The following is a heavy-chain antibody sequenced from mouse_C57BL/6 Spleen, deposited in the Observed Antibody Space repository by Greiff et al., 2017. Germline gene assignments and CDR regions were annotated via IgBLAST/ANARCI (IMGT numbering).Heavy chain of an antibody. CDR3: TLLWLQYYFDY. Sequence: QVQLKESGAELVRPGASVTLSCKASGYTFTDYEMHWVKQTPVHGLEWIGAIDPETGGTAYNQKFKGKAILTADKSSSTAYMELRSLTSEDSAVYYCTLLWLQYYFDYWGQGTTLTVSS. CDR2: IDPETGGT. CDR1: GYTFTDYE. D-gene: IGHD2-2*01. V-gene: IGHV1-15*01. J-gene: IGHJ2*01.